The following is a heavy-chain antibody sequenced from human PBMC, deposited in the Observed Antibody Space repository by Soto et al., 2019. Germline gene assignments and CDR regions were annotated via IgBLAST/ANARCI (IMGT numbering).Heavy chain of an antibody. CDR3: ARDSYDVLTGQKRYFDS. V-gene: IGHV3-23*01. J-gene: IGHJ4*02. CDR1: GFTFSSYA. Sequence: GGSLRLSCTASGFTFSSYAMSWVRQAPGKGLEWVSVIGGSGGSIYYADSVKGRFSISRDNSKNTLYLQMNSLRAEDTAVYYCARDSYDVLTGQKRYFDSWGQGTLVTVSS. CDR2: IGGSGGSI. D-gene: IGHD3-9*01.